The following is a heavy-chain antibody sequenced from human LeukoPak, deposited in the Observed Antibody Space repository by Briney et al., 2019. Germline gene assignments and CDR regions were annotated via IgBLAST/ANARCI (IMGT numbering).Heavy chain of an antibody. CDR1: GFTFRFYG. D-gene: IGHD3-22*01. CDR2: ISSSGYST. V-gene: IGHV3-23*01. J-gene: IGHJ4*02. Sequence: GGSLRLSCAASGFTFRFYGMSWVRQAPGKGLEWVSGISSSGYSTYYAESVKSRFTISRDNSKNQLFLQMTSLRAADTATYYCAKTGEDYYDSSAYQCPFDHWGQGTLVTVSS. CDR3: AKTGEDYYDSSAYQCPFDH.